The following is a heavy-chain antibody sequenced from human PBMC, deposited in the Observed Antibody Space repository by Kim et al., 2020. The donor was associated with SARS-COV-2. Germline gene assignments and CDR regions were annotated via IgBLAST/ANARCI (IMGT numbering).Heavy chain of an antibody. CDR3: ARVEQLVAWYFDL. CDR2: IYYSGST. Sequence: SETLSLTCTVSGGSVSSGSYYWSWIRHPPGKGLEWIGYIYYSGSTNYNPSLKSRVTISVDTSKNQFSLKLSSVTAADTAMYYCARVEQLVAWYFDLWGRGTLVTVSS. D-gene: IGHD6-6*01. V-gene: IGHV4-61*01. J-gene: IGHJ2*01. CDR1: GGSVSSGSYY.